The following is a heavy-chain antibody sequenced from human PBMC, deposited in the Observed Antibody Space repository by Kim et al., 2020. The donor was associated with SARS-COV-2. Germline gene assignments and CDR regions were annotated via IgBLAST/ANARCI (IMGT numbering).Heavy chain of an antibody. V-gene: IGHV3-74*01. J-gene: IGHJ1*01. D-gene: IGHD2-8*02. CDR2: VNSDGGET. CDR1: GFTFSSYW. Sequence: GGSLRLSCAASGFTFSSYWMHWVRQAPGKGLEWVSNVNSDGGETDYADSVKGRFTISRDNAKNSLYLQMNSLRVEDTAVYYCVRVRYECIGGVLGHWGQG. CDR3: VRVRYECIGGVLGH.